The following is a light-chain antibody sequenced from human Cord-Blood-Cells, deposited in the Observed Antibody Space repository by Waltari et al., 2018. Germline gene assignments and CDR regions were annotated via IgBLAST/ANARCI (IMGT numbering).Light chain of an antibody. CDR1: QSVSSY. CDR2: DAS. V-gene: IGKV3-11*01. CDR3: QQRSNWWT. Sequence: EIVLTQSPATLSLSPGERASQSVSSYLAWYQQKPGQAPRLLIYDASNRATGIPARFSGSGSGTDFTLTISSLEPEDFAVYYCQQRSNWWTFGQGTKGEIK. J-gene: IGKJ1*01.